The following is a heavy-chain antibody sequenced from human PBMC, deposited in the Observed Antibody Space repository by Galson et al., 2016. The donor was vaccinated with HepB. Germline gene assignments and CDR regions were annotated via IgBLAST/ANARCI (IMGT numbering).Heavy chain of an antibody. Sequence: SLRLSCSASGFIFSTYSLNWVRQAPGKGLEWVSYISSSGSTMYYAESVKGRFTISRDNAKNSLYLQMNSLRDEDTAVYYCARDIRWYRDYMDVWGKGTTVTVSS. CDR3: ARDIRWYRDYMDV. CDR1: GFIFSTYS. D-gene: IGHD6-13*01. V-gene: IGHV3-48*02. CDR2: ISSSGSTM. J-gene: IGHJ6*03.